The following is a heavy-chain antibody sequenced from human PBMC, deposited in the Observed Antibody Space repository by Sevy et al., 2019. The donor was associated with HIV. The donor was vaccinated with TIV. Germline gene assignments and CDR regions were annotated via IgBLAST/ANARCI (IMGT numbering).Heavy chain of an antibody. CDR1: GFTFSTYA. CDR2: ISHDGGNK. J-gene: IGHJ4*02. D-gene: IGHD6-13*01. Sequence: GGSLRLSCAASGFTFSTYAMHRVRQAPGKGLEWVAVISHDGGNKYYTDSVKGRFTISRDNSKSTLYLQMNSLRPEDTAVYYCARDRSSSWMNYFFDYWGQGALVTVSS. V-gene: IGHV3-30*04. CDR3: ARDRSSSWMNYFFDY.